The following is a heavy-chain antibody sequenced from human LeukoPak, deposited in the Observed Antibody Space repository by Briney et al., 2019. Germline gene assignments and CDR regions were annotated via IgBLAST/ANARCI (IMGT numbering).Heavy chain of an antibody. Sequence: PETLSLTCTVSGGSISSSSYYWGWIRQPPGKGLEWIGSIYYSGSTYYNPSLKSRVTISVDTSKNQFSLKLSSVTAADTAVYYCARQGYCTNGVCYPDRFDYWGQGTLVTVSS. CDR3: ARQGYCTNGVCYPDRFDY. CDR1: GGSISSSSYY. J-gene: IGHJ4*02. D-gene: IGHD2-8*01. V-gene: IGHV4-39*01. CDR2: IYYSGST.